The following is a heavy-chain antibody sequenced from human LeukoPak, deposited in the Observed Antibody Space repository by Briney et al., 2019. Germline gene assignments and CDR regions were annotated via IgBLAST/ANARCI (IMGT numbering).Heavy chain of an antibody. CDR1: VYTFTGYY. Sequence: ASVKVSCKASVYTFTGYYMHWVRQAPGQGLEWMGWINPNSGGTNYAQKFQGRVTMTRDTSISTAYMELSRLRSDDTAVYYCALAPEMATPYFDYWGQGTLVTVSS. CDR3: ALAPEMATPYFDY. D-gene: IGHD5-24*01. V-gene: IGHV1-2*02. CDR2: INPNSGGT. J-gene: IGHJ4*02.